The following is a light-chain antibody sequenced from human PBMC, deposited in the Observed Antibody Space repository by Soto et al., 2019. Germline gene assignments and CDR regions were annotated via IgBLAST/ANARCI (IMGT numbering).Light chain of an antibody. CDR2: DAS. J-gene: IGKJ2*01. CDR1: QSISSY. V-gene: IGKV3-11*01. CDR3: QQRGSWPYT. Sequence: EVVLTQSPATLSLSPGERATLSCRASQSISSYLAWYQQKPGQAPRLLIYDASNRATGIPARFSGSVSGADFTLTISSLESEDFAVYYCQQRGSWPYTFGQGTKLEIK.